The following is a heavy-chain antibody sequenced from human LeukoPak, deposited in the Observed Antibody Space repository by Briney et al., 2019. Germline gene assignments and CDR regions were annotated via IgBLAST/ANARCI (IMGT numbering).Heavy chain of an antibody. V-gene: IGHV3-23*01. D-gene: IGHD3-10*02. CDR2: ISGTGGST. J-gene: IGHJ4*02. Sequence: PGGSLRLSCAASGFTFSTYAMTWVRQAPGKGLEWVSLISGTGGSTYYADSVKGRFTISRDNSKNTLYLQMNSLRAEDTAVYYCAKDRTMLKYPADYWGQGTLVTVSS. CDR3: AKDRTMLKYPADY. CDR1: GFTFSTYA.